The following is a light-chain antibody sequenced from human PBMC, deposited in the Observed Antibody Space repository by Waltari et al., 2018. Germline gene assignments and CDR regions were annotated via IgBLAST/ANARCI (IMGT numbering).Light chain of an antibody. V-gene: IGKV1-9*01. CDR1: QGISSS. Sequence: IQLTQSPSSLSASVGDRVNITCRASQGISSSVAWYQQKPGKAPKLLIYSASSLQSGVPSRFGGSGSGTDFTLTIASLQPEDFATYYCQQVHDYPYTFGQGTRLEI. J-gene: IGKJ2*01. CDR2: SAS. CDR3: QQVHDYPYT.